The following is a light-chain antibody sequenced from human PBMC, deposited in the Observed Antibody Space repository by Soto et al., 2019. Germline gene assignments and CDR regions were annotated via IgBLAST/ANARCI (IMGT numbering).Light chain of an antibody. J-gene: IGKJ3*01. CDR1: QSLLHSNGYNY. V-gene: IGKV2-28*01. Sequence: DFVMTQSPLSLPVTPGEPASISCRSSQSLLHSNGYNYLDWYLQKPGQSPQLLVYLGSNRASGVPDRFSGSGSGTDFTLKISRVEAEDVGVYYCMQALQTPFTFGPGTKVDSK. CDR3: MQALQTPFT. CDR2: LGS.